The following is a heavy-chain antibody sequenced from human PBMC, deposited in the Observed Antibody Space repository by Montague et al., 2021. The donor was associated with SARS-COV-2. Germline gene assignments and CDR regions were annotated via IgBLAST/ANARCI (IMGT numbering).Heavy chain of an antibody. D-gene: IGHD3-10*01. V-gene: IGHV4-34*01. Sequence: SETLSLTCAVYGGSFSGYYWSWTRQPPGKGLEWIGEINHSGSANYNPSLKSRVTISVDTSKNQFSLKLSAVTAADTAVYCCSGVRYYGSGTSLGMDVWGQGTTVTVSS. CDR1: GGSFSGYY. J-gene: IGHJ6*02. CDR2: INHSGSA. CDR3: SGVRYYGSGTSLGMDV.